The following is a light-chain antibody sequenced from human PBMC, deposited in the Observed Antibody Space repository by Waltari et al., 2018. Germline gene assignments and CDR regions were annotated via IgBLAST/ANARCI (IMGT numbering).Light chain of an antibody. CDR1: KLGDKY. CDR2: QDT. CDR3: QAWDSSTVV. Sequence: SFELTQPPSVSVSPGQPAIITCSGDKLGDKYACWYQQKPGQSPVLVIYQDTKRPSGIPERFSGSNSGNTATLTISGTQAMDEADYYCQAWDSSTVVFGGGTKVTVL. J-gene: IGLJ2*01. V-gene: IGLV3-1*01.